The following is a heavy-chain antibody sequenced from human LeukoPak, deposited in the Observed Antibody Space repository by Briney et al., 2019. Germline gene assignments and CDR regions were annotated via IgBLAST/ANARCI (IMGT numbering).Heavy chain of an antibody. J-gene: IGHJ4*02. CDR3: ANTWQEEYYFDY. D-gene: IGHD3-10*01. V-gene: IGHV3-23*01. Sequence: GGSLRLSCAASGFTFSNAWMSWVRQAPGKGLEWVSAISGSGGSTYYADSVKGRFTISRDNSKNTLYLQMNSLRAEDTAVYYCANTWQEEYYFDYWGQGTLVTVSS. CDR2: ISGSGGST. CDR1: GFTFSNAW.